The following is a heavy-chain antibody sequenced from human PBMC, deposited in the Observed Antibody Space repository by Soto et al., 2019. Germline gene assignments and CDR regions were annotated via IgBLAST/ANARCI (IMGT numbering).Heavy chain of an antibody. Sequence: SETLSLTFTVSGGSISSYYWSWIRQPPGKGLEWIGYIYYSGSTNYNPSLKSRVTISVDTSKNHFSLNLSSVTAADMAVYYCAREGSYSAYNFAHGIQLWSFDFWGQGALVTVSS. J-gene: IGHJ4*02. CDR2: IYYSGST. D-gene: IGHD5-12*01. CDR1: GGSISSYY. V-gene: IGHV4-59*12. CDR3: AREGSYSAYNFAHGIQLWSFDF.